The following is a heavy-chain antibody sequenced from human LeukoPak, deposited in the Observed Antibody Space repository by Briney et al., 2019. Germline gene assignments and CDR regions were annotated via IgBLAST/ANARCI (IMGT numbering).Heavy chain of an antibody. CDR2: IGSSSSYI. J-gene: IGHJ3*02. D-gene: IGHD2-2*01. V-gene: IGHV3-21*01. Sequence: PGGSLRLSCAASGFTFSSYSMNWVRQAAGKGLEWVSSIGSSSSYIYYADSVKGRFTISRDNAKNSLYLQMNSLRAEDTAVYYCARAYCSSTSCYDAFDIWGQGTMVTVSS. CDR1: GFTFSSYS. CDR3: ARAYCSSTSCYDAFDI.